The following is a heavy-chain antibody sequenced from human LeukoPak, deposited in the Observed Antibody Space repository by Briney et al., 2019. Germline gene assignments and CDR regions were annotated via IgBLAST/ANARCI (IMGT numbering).Heavy chain of an antibody. CDR1: GYTLTELS. CDR3: ATGGPGYSYGYFDY. Sequence: GASVKVSCKVSGYTLTELSMHWVRQAPGEGLEWMGGFDPEDGETIYAQKFQGRVTMTEDTSTDTAYMELSSLRSEDTAVYYCATGGPGYSYGYFDYWGQGTLVTVSS. V-gene: IGHV1-24*01. CDR2: FDPEDGET. D-gene: IGHD5-18*01. J-gene: IGHJ4*02.